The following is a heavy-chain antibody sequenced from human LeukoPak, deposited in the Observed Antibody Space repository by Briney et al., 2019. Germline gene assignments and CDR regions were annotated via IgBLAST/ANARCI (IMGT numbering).Heavy chain of an antibody. CDR1: GFTFSSYG. V-gene: IGHV3-33*01. CDR3: AIGDTAVDQYYCYYGMDV. CDR2: IWYDGSNK. Sequence: QAGGSLRLSCAASGFTFSSYGMHWVRQAPGKGLEWVAVIWYDGSNKYYADSVKGRFTISRDNSKNTLYLQMNSLRAEDTAVYYCAIGDTAVDQYYCYYGMDVWGQGTTVTVSS. D-gene: IGHD5-18*01. J-gene: IGHJ6*02.